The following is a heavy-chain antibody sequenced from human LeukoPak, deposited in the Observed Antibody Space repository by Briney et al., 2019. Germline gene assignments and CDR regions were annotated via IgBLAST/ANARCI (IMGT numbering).Heavy chain of an antibody. J-gene: IGHJ5*02. CDR2: INHSGST. Sequence: GSLRLSCAASGFTFSSYWMHWVRQAPGKGLEWIGEINHSGSTNYNPSLKSRVTISVDTSKNQFSLKLSSVTAADTAVYYCARRGGNWFDPWGQGTLVTVSS. CDR1: GFTFSSYW. CDR3: ARRGGNWFDP. D-gene: IGHD3-16*01. V-gene: IGHV4-34*01.